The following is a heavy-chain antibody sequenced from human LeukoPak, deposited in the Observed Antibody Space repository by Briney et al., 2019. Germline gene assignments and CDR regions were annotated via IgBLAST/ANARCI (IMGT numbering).Heavy chain of an antibody. CDR2: INPNSGGT. Sequence: GASVKVSCKASGYTFTGYYMHWVRQAPGQGLEWMGWINPNSGGTNYAQKFQGRVTMTRDTSISTAYMELSRLRSDDTAVYYCARAGRYFDWFGRFDYWGQGTLVTVSS. CDR1: GYTFTGYY. CDR3: ARAGRYFDWFGRFDY. V-gene: IGHV1-2*02. J-gene: IGHJ4*02. D-gene: IGHD3-9*01.